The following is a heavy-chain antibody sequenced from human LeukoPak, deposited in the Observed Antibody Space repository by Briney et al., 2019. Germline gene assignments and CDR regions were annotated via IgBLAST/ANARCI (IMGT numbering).Heavy chain of an antibody. CDR1: GGSIRSGSHY. J-gene: IGHJ4*02. D-gene: IGHD3-22*01. CDR3: AKRDDSGGNLVDL. Sequence: SETLSLTCTVSGGSIRSGSHYWAWIRQPPGKGLEWIGSIYYSGSTYCNPSLENRVTISIATSKNHFSLKLSSLSAADTSVYYCAKRDDSGGNLVDLWGQGTLVTVS. CDR2: IYYSGST. V-gene: IGHV4-39*02.